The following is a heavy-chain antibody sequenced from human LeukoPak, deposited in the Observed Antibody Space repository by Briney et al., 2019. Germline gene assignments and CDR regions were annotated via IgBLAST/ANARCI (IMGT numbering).Heavy chain of an antibody. CDR1: GFTFSDYY. CDR2: ISSSGSTI. J-gene: IGHJ6*02. D-gene: IGHD3-10*01. V-gene: IGHV3-11*01. CDR3: ARFYYGSGSYSLVYYGMDV. Sequence: RGSLRLSCAASGFTFSDYYMSWIRQAPGKGLEWVSYISSSGSTIYYADSVKGRFTISRDNAKNSLYLQMNSLRAEDTAVYYCARFYYGSGSYSLVYYGMDVWGQGTTVTVSS.